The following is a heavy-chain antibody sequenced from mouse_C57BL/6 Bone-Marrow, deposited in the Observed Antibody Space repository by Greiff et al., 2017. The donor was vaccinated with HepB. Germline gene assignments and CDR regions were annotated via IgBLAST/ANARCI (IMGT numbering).Heavy chain of an antibody. CDR3: ARGWIITTVVAPFDY. V-gene: IGHV1-18*01. D-gene: IGHD1-1*01. CDR2: INPNNGGT. CDR1: GYTFTDYN. J-gene: IGHJ2*01. Sequence: VQLQQFGPELVKPGASVKIPCKASGYTFTDYNMDWVKQSHGKSLEWIGDINPNNGGTIYNQKFKGKATLTVDKSSSTAYMELRSLTSEDTAVYYCARGWIITTVVAPFDYWGQGTTLTVSS.